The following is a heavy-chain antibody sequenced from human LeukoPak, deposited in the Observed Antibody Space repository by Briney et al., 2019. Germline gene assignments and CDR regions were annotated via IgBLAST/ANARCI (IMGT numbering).Heavy chain of an antibody. CDR3: ARDPYSGNYGNDYYYYMDV. Sequence: GGSLRLSCAASGFTFSSYGMHWVRQAPGKGLEWVAFIRYDGSSKYYADSVRGRFTISRDNAKNSLYLQMDSLGPDDTAVYYCARDPYSGNYGNDYYYYMDVWGKGTTDTISS. D-gene: IGHD1-26*01. CDR1: GFTFSSYG. CDR2: IRYDGSSK. V-gene: IGHV3-30*02. J-gene: IGHJ6*03.